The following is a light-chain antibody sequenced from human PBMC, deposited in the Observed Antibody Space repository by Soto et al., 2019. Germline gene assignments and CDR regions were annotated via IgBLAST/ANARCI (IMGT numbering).Light chain of an antibody. J-gene: IGLJ1*01. V-gene: IGLV2-14*01. CDR2: AVS. Sequence: QSVLTQPASESGSPGQSITISCTGTSSDVGLYDYVSWYQQHPGKAPQLMIYAVSNRPSGVSNRFSASKSGNTASLFISGLQAEDEADYYCSSYTSDSSYVFGSGTKVTVL. CDR3: SSYTSDSSYV. CDR1: SSDVGLYDY.